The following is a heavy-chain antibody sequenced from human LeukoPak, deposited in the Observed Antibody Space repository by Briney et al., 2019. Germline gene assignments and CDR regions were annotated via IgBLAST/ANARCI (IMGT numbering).Heavy chain of an antibody. J-gene: IGHJ5*02. CDR3: AHRRGAAYSSSPYNWFDP. Sequence: SGPALVKPTQTLTLTCTFSGFSLSTSGMCVSWIRQPPGKALEWLALIYWDDDKRYSPSLKSRLTITKDTSKNQVVLTMTNMDPVDTATYYCAHRRGAAYSSSPYNWFDPWGQGTLVTVSS. D-gene: IGHD6-13*01. CDR1: GFSLSTSGMC. V-gene: IGHV2-5*08. CDR2: IYWDDDK.